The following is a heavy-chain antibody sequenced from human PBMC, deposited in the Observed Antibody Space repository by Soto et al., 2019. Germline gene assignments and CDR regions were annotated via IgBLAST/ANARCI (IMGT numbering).Heavy chain of an antibody. CDR2: INAGNGNT. D-gene: IGHD3-22*01. Sequence: GASVKVSCKASGYTFTSYAMHWVRQAPGQRLEWMAWINAGNGNTKYSQKFQGRVTITRDTSASTAYMELSSLRSEDTAVYYCARAVSSYYYDSSGEPGDAFDIWGQGTMVTVSS. CDR1: GYTFTSYA. CDR3: ARAVSSYYYDSSGEPGDAFDI. J-gene: IGHJ3*02. V-gene: IGHV1-3*01.